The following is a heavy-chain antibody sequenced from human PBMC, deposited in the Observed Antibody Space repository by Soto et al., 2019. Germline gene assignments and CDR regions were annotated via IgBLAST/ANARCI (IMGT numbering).Heavy chain of an antibody. V-gene: IGHV6-1*01. J-gene: IGHJ6*02. Sequence: SQTLSLTCAISGDSVSSNSAAWNWIRQSPSRGLEWLGRTFYRSKWYNDYAVSVKSRITINPDTSKNQFSLQLNSVTPEDTAVYYCAREWGITGTTSRYGMDVWGQGTTVTVSS. CDR1: GDSVSSNSAA. D-gene: IGHD1-7*01. CDR3: AREWGITGTTSRYGMDV. CDR2: TFYRSKWYN.